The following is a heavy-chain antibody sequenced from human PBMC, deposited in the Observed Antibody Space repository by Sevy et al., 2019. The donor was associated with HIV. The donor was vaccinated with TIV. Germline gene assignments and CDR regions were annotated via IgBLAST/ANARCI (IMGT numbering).Heavy chain of an antibody. D-gene: IGHD3-22*01. CDR3: ARPSGSSGYYDFQH. CDR1: GFTFNSYP. J-gene: IGHJ1*01. V-gene: IGHV3-30*04. Sequence: GGSLRLSCAASGFTFNSYPMHWVHQAPGKGLEWVAFRSYDGSNKYYADSVKGRFTISRDISRNTLYLQMNSLRPEDTALYYCARPSGSSGYYDFQHWGQGTLVTVSS. CDR2: RSYDGSNK.